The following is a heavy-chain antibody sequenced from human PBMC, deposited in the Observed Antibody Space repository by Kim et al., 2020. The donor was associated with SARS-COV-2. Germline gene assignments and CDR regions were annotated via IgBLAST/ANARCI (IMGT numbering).Heavy chain of an antibody. CDR1: GFTFSAYD. J-gene: IGHJ3*02. Sequence: GGSLRLSCATSGFTFSAYDMNWVRQAPGKGLEWLSFITKSSTTIYYADSARGRFTISRDNAKNLLYLQMNSLRDEDTALYYCVRDRMGGAFDMWGQGTMV. CDR2: ITKSSTTI. V-gene: IGHV3-48*02. CDR3: VRDRMGGAFDM. D-gene: IGHD3-16*01.